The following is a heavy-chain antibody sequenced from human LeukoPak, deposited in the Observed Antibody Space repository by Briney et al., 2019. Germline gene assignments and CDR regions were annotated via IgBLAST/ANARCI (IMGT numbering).Heavy chain of an antibody. Sequence: GGSLRLSCAASGFTFSSYWMSWVRQAPGKGLEWVANIKQDGSEKYYVDSVKGRFTISRDNAKNSLYLQMNSLRAEDTAVYYCARGYYYDSSGYLPDYWGQGTLVTVSS. CDR2: IKQDGSEK. D-gene: IGHD3-22*01. V-gene: IGHV3-7*01. J-gene: IGHJ4*02. CDR3: ARGYYYDSSGYLPDY. CDR1: GFTFSSYW.